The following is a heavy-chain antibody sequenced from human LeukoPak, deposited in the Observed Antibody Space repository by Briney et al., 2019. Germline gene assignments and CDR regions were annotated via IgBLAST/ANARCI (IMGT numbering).Heavy chain of an antibody. CDR2: ITSSSNYI. J-gene: IGHJ4*02. Sequence: PGGSLRLSCAASGFTFSSYNMNWVRQARGKGLEWVSSITSSSNYIYYADSVKGRFTISRDNAKNSLYLQMNSLRAEDTTVYYCARDCWDYGSGSYCGIDYWGQGTLVTVSS. D-gene: IGHD3-10*01. CDR1: GFTFSSYN. CDR3: ARDCWDYGSGSYCGIDY. V-gene: IGHV3-21*03.